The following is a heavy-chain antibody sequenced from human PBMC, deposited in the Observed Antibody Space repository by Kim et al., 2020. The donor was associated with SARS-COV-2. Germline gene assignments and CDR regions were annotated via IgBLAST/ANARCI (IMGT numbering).Heavy chain of an antibody. Sequence: GGSLRLSCAASGFTFSSYAMSWVRQAPGKGLEWVSHISNSGDNTYYTDSVKGRFTISRDNSKHTLYLQMNSLRAEDTAIYYCADFGSGSYCFDYWGQG. CDR1: GFTFSSYA. CDR2: ISNSGDNT. V-gene: IGHV3-23*01. J-gene: IGHJ4*02. CDR3: ADFGSGSYCFDY. D-gene: IGHD3-10*01.